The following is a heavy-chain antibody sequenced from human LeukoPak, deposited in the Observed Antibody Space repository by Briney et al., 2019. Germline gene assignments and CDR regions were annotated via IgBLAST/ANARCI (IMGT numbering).Heavy chain of an antibody. CDR3: ARRGDGGRSFDY. CDR1: GLNVSNNY. D-gene: IGHD4-23*01. V-gene: IGHV3-53*01. J-gene: IGHJ4*02. CDR2: IYSSGST. Sequence: GGSLRLSCAASGLNVSNNYMTWVRQAPGKGLEWVSLIYSSGSTYYADSVKGRFTISRDNSKNTLYLQVNSLRAEDTAVYYCARRGDGGRSFDYWGQGTLVTVSS.